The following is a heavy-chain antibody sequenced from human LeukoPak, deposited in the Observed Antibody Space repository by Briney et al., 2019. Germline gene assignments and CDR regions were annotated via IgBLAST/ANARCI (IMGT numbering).Heavy chain of an antibody. V-gene: IGHV4-59*13. Sequence: SETLSLTCTVSGGSISSYYWCWIRQPPGEGLELIGYIYYSGSTNYNPSLKGRVTISVDTSKNQFSLKLSSVTAADTAVYYCARLGDYGDDCYYGMDVWGQGTTVTVSS. J-gene: IGHJ6*02. CDR3: ARLGDYGDDCYYGMDV. CDR1: GGSISSYY. CDR2: IYYSGST. D-gene: IGHD4-17*01.